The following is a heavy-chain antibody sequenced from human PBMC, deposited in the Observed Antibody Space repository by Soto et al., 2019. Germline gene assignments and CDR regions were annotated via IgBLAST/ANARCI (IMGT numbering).Heavy chain of an antibody. J-gene: IGHJ3*02. V-gene: IGHV1-2*04. CDR1: GYTFTGYY. Sequence: ASVKVSCKASGYTFTGYYMHWVRQAPGQGLEWMGWINPNSGGTSYAQKFQGWVTMTRDTSISTAYMELSRLRSDDTAVYYCARSPAGITIFGVVRGHAFDIWGQGTMVTVSS. D-gene: IGHD3-3*01. CDR3: ARSPAGITIFGVVRGHAFDI. CDR2: INPNSGGT.